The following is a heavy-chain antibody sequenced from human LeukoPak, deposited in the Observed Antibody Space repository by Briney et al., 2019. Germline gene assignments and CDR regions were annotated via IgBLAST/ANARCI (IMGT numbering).Heavy chain of an antibody. CDR3: AFRGYSGYDPPAP. CDR2: ISGSGGST. J-gene: IGHJ4*02. Sequence: GGSLRLSCAASGFTFSSYGMSWVRQAPGKGLEWVSAISGSGGSTYYADSVKGRFTISRDNPKNTLYLQMNSLRAEDTAVYYCAFRGYSGYDPPAPWGQGTLVTVSS. D-gene: IGHD5-12*01. V-gene: IGHV3-23*01. CDR1: GFTFSSYG.